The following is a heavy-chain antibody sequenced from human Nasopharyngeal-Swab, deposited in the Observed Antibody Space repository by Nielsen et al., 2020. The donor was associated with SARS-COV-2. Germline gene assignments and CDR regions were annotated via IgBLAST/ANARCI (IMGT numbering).Heavy chain of an antibody. D-gene: IGHD5-18*01. J-gene: IGHJ6*03. CDR1: GGSISEDH. Sequence: AETLSLTCSGSGGSISEDHWRWIRQPPGKGLEWIGYIYSNGGTNYNPSFKSRLTTSVDPSKNQFSLKLSSVTAEDTAVYYCARRGKDSYGYHYYYMDVWGKGATVTVSS. CDR3: ARRGKDSYGYHYYYMDV. CDR2: IYSNGGT. V-gene: IGHV4-59*08.